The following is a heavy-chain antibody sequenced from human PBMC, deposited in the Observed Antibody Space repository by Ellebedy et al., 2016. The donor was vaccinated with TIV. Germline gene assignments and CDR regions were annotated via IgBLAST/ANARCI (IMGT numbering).Heavy chain of an antibody. D-gene: IGHD4-23*01. J-gene: IGHJ6*03. Sequence: SETLSLTCTVSGGSMNSYYWSWIRQPPVKGLEWIGYISYSMSYSGSTNYNPSLTSRVTISVDTSKNQFSLKLSSMTAADTAVYYCARHAATVGAPNMDVWGRGTTGTVSS. CDR3: ARHAATVGAPNMDV. V-gene: IGHV4-59*08. CDR2: ISYSMSYSGST. CDR1: GGSMNSYY.